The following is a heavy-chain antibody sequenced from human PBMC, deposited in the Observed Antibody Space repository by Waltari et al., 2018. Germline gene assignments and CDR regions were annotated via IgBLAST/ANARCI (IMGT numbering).Heavy chain of an antibody. CDR3: ARVGDANYYYGMDV. Sequence: EVQLVESGGGLVQPGGSLRLSCAASGFTFSDHYMDWVRQAPGKGLEWVGRTRNEANGYTTECAGSVKGRFTISRDDAKNSLYLQMNSLKTEDTAVYYCARVGDANYYYGMDVWGQGTTVTVSS. V-gene: IGHV3-72*01. J-gene: IGHJ6*02. CDR2: TRNEANGYTT. CDR1: GFTFSDHY. D-gene: IGHD2-2*01.